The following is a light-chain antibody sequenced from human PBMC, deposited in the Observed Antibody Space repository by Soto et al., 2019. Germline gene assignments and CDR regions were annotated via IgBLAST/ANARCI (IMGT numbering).Light chain of an antibody. Sequence: VVTQSPATLSLFPGETATLSCRASQSVSSDLAWYQQRPGQAPTLLIYGASTRATGIPARFRGSGSGTEFRLTISSLQSEDFATYYCQQYNTWHPKMAFGRGTKVEIK. CDR1: QSVSSD. J-gene: IGKJ1*01. CDR2: GAS. V-gene: IGKV3-15*01. CDR3: QQYNTWHPKMA.